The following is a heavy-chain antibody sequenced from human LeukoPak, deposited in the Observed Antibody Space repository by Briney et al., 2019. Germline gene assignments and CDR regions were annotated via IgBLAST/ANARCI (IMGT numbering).Heavy chain of an antibody. J-gene: IGHJ5*02. V-gene: IGHV4-34*01. CDR1: GGSFSGYY. CDR3: AREPLWWFGESTTNWFDP. Sequence: PSETLSLTCAVYGGSFSGYYWSWIRQPPGKGLEWIGEINHSGSTNYNPSLKSRVTISVDTSKNQFSLTLSSVTAADTAMYYCAREPLWWFGESTTNWFDPWGQGTLVTVSS. D-gene: IGHD3-10*01. CDR2: INHSGST.